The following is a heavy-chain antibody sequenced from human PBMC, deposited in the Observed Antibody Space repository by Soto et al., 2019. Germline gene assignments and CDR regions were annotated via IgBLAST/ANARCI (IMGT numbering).Heavy chain of an antibody. CDR1: GGSISSYY. J-gene: IGHJ6*02. CDR2: IYYSGST. Sequence: SETLSLTCTVSGGSISSYYWSWTRQPPGKGLEWIGYIYYSGSTNYNPSLKSRVTISVDTSKNQFSLKLSSVTAADTAVFYCARVQEASRDSSGYGNYYYGMDVWGQGTTVTVSS. V-gene: IGHV4-59*01. D-gene: IGHD3-22*01. CDR3: ARVQEASRDSSGYGNYYYGMDV.